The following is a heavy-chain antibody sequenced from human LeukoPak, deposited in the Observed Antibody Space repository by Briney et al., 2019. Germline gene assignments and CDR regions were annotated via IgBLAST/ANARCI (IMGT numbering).Heavy chain of an antibody. CDR1: GGTFSSYA. CDR2: IIPIFGTA. CDR3: ARVFVAYGPGAFDY. J-gene: IGHJ4*02. D-gene: IGHD4-17*01. Sequence: SVKVSCKASGGTFSSYAISWVRQAPGQGLEWMGGIIPIFGTANYAQKFQGRVTITADESTSTAYMELSSLRSEDTAVYYCARVFVAYGPGAFDYWGQGTLVTVSS. V-gene: IGHV1-69*13.